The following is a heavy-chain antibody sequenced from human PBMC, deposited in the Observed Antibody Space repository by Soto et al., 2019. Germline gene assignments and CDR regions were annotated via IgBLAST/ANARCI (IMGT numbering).Heavy chain of an antibody. CDR2: IRSQIDGGTT. D-gene: IGHD4-17*01. J-gene: IGHJ4*02. Sequence: EVELVESGGVLVKPGGSLRLSCAASGFAFTNAWMTWVRQAPGKALEWVGRIRSQIDGGTTDYAAPVKGRFTISRDDSMNTLYLQMNSLKTEDTAVYYCTTVAYGEYVSDYWGQGNLVTVSS. CDR1: GFAFTNAW. V-gene: IGHV3-15*01. CDR3: TTVAYGEYVSDY.